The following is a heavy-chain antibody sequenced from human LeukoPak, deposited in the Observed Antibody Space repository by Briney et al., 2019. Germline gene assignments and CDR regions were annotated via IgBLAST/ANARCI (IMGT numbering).Heavy chain of an antibody. CDR3: ACGYDSPYFDY. V-gene: IGHV3-30*04. CDR2: ISYDGSNK. CDR1: GFTFSSYA. Sequence: GGSLRLSCAASGFTFSSYAMHWVRQAPGKGLEWVAVISYDGSNKYYADSVKGRFTISRDNSKNTLYLQMNSLRAEDTAVYYCACGYDSPYFDYWGQGILVTVSS. J-gene: IGHJ4*02. D-gene: IGHD5-12*01.